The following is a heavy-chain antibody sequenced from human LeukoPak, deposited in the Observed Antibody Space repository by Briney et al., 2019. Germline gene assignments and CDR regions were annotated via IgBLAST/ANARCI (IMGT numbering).Heavy chain of an antibody. CDR3: VTVGMTSIWSYLRLDP. J-gene: IGHJ5*02. V-gene: IGHV3-64D*08. CDR2: ITSNGGST. CDR1: GFTFSTNS. D-gene: IGHD1-26*01. Sequence: PGGSLRLSCSASGFTFSTNSMHWVRQAPGKGLEFVSAITSNGGSTYYADSVKGRFTISRDNSKNTLYLQMSSLRAEDTAVYYCVTVGMTSIWSYLRLDPRGQGTLVSVSS.